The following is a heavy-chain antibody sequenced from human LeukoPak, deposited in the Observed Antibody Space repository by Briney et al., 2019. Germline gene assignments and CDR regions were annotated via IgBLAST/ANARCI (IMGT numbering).Heavy chain of an antibody. V-gene: IGHV4-4*09. J-gene: IGHJ4*02. Sequence: SETLSLTCTVSNGSISSYHWSWVRQPPGKGLEWIGYILSSGTTNYNPSLKSRLTISVDTSKNRFTLKLSSVTAADTAVYYCARLRVSGSYLYYFDYWGQGTLVTVSS. D-gene: IGHD3-10*01. CDR1: NGSISSYH. CDR2: ILSSGTT. CDR3: ARLRVSGSYLYYFDY.